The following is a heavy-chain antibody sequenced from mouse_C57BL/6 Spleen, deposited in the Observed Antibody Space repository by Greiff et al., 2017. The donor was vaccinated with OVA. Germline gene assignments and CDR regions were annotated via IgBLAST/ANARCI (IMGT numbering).Heavy chain of an antibody. J-gene: IGHJ4*01. Sequence: EVKLMESGPELVKPGASVKMSCKASGYTFTDYYMHWVKQSHGKSLEWIGYINPNNGGTSYNQKFKGKATLTVNTYSSTAYMELRSLTSEDTAVYYCARVDDGSDYYAMDYWGQGTSVTVSS. CDR1: GYTFTDYY. V-gene: IGHV1-22*01. CDR3: ARVDDGSDYYAMDY. CDR2: INPNNGGT. D-gene: IGHD2-3*01.